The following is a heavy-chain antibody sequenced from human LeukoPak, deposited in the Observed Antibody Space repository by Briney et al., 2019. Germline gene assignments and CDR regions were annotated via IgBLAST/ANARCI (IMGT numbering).Heavy chain of an antibody. J-gene: IGHJ4*02. CDR1: GFTFDSYA. CDR2: LSWNSGRI. D-gene: IGHD2-2*01. CDR3: AKASAGFCTSISCSGHFDS. Sequence: GGSLRLSCAASGFTFDSYAMQWVRQAPGKGLEWVSGLSWNSGRIDYADSVKGRFTISRDNAKSSLYLQMNSLRPEDTALYYCAKASAGFCTSISCSGHFDSWGQGTLVTVSS. V-gene: IGHV3-9*01.